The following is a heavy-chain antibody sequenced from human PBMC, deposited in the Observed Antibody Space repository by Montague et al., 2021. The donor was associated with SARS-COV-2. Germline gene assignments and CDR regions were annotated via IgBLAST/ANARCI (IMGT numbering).Heavy chain of an antibody. J-gene: IGHJ6*02. D-gene: IGHD3-10*01. V-gene: IGHV4-4*02. CDR1: GGSITVSYC. CDR3: ARVGRSYGSGNYGGMDV. CDR2: SCHTGST. Sequence: SETLSLTCTVSGGSITVSYCCSLVRQSPGRGLELIGESCHTGSTTYNPSLSSRVAISLDKSNRHFSLRMTSVTAADTAVYYCARVGRSYGSGNYGGMDVWGQGTTVTVSS.